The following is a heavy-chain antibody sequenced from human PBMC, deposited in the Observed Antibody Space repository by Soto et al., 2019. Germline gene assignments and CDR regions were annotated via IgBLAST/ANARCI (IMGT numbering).Heavy chain of an antibody. CDR3: ARDRGAWELPLFDY. CDR2: IWYDGSNK. J-gene: IGHJ4*02. D-gene: IGHD1-26*01. Sequence: GGSLRLSCAASGFTFSSYGMHWVRQAPGKGLEWVAVIWYDGSNKYYADSVKGRFTISRDNSKNTLYLQMNSLRAEDTAVYYCARDRGAWELPLFDYWGQGTLVTVSS. CDR1: GFTFSSYG. V-gene: IGHV3-33*01.